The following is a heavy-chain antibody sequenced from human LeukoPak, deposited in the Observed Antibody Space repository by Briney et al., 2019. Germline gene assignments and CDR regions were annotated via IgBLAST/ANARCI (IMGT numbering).Heavy chain of an antibody. Sequence: GGSLRLSCAASGFTFSSYWMSWVRQAPGKGLEWVANIKQDGSEKYYVDSVKGRFTISRDNTKNSLYLQMNSLRAEDTAVYYCASDKIVGATKFDYWGQGTLVTVSS. CDR2: IKQDGSEK. CDR1: GFTFSSYW. CDR3: ASDKIVGATKFDY. D-gene: IGHD1-26*01. V-gene: IGHV3-7*01. J-gene: IGHJ4*02.